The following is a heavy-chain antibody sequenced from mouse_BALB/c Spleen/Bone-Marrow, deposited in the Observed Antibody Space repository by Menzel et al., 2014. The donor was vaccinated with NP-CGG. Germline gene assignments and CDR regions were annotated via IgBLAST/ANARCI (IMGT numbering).Heavy chain of an antibody. J-gene: IGHJ2*01. V-gene: IGHV5-6-4*01. CDR1: GFTFSTHT. CDR3: TREPLRPYFFVF. CDR2: ISNGGSYT. Sequence: EVQAAESGGGLVEPGGSLKPSCAAYGFTFSTHTMPWVRQTPEQMLEWAATISNGGSYTYYPDSEKGRFTNARDNAENSLYLQKSSKESEDTAMYYFTREPLRPYFFVFWGESTTPAVS.